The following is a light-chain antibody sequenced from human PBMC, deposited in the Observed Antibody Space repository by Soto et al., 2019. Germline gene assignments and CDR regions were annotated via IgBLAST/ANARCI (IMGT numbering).Light chain of an antibody. CDR1: NSNIDNNY. CDR3: GTWDSSLSAVL. V-gene: IGLV1-51*01. CDR2: DNN. J-gene: IGLJ2*01. Sequence: QSVLTQPPSVSAAPGQRVTISCSGSNSNIDNNYVSWFQQLPGTAPKLLIYDNNKRPSGIPDRFSGSKPGTSATLGITGLQTGDEAHYYCGTWDSSLSAVLFGGGTKLTVL.